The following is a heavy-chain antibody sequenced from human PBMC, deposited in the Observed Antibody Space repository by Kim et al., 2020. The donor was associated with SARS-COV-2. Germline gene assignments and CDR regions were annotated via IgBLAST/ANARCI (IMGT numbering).Heavy chain of an antibody. CDR1: GFTFDDYA. Sequence: GGSLRLSCAASGFTFDDYAMHWVRQAPGKGLEWVSGISWNSGSIGYADSVKGRFTISRDNAKNSLYLQMNSLRAEDTALYYCAKDSSGWLYYFDYWGQGTLVTVSS. D-gene: IGHD6-19*01. V-gene: IGHV3-9*01. J-gene: IGHJ4*02. CDR2: ISWNSGSI. CDR3: AKDSSGWLYYFDY.